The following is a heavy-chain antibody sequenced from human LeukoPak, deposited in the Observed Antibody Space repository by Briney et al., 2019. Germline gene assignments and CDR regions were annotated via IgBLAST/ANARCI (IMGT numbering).Heavy chain of an antibody. J-gene: IGHJ5*02. CDR2: IIPIFGTA. V-gene: IGHV1-69*05. D-gene: IGHD6-13*01. CDR3: ARVSPSSFNWFDP. Sequence: SVKVSCKASGGPFSSYAISWVRQAPGQGLEWMGGIIPIFGTANYAQKFQGRVTITTDESTSTAYMELSSLRSEDTAVYYCARVSPSSFNWFDPWGQGILVTVSS. CDR1: GGPFSSYA.